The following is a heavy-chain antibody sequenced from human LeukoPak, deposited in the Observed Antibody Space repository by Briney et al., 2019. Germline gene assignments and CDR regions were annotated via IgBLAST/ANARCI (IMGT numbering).Heavy chain of an antibody. CDR2: ISYDGSKK. D-gene: IGHD6-13*01. Sequence: GGSLRLSCAASGFTFSYFGMHWVRQAPGKGLEWVAVISYDGSKKYYAESVKGRFTISRDNSKSTLYLQMNRLRADDKALYYCVKDRSGAAAGIRLDSWGQGTLATVSS. CDR3: VKDRSGAAAGIRLDS. V-gene: IGHV3-30*18. J-gene: IGHJ4*02. CDR1: GFTFSYFG.